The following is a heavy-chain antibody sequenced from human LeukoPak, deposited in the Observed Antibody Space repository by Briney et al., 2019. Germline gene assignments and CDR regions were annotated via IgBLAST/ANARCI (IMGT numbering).Heavy chain of an antibody. Sequence: GGSLRLSCAASGFTFSSYWMSWVRQAPGKGLEWVANIKQDGSEKYYVDFVKGRFTISRDNAKNSLYLQMNSLRAEDTAVYYCARDPSGHSSSWRDYWGQGTLVTVSS. D-gene: IGHD6-13*01. V-gene: IGHV3-7*01. J-gene: IGHJ4*02. CDR2: IKQDGSEK. CDR1: GFTFSSYW. CDR3: ARDPSGHSSSWRDY.